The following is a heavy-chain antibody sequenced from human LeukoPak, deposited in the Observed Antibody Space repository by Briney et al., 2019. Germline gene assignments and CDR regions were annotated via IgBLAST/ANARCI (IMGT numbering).Heavy chain of an antibody. CDR3: ARSNSYGFAFDI. V-gene: IGHV4-30-2*01. J-gene: IGHJ3*02. CDR2: IYHSGST. Sequence: KPSETLSLTCAVSGGSISSGGYSWSWIRQPPGKGLEWIGYIYHSGSTYYNPSLKSRVTISVDRSKNQFSLKLSSVTAADTAVYYCARSNSYGFAFDIWGQGTMVTVSS. D-gene: IGHD5-18*01. CDR1: GGSISSGGYS.